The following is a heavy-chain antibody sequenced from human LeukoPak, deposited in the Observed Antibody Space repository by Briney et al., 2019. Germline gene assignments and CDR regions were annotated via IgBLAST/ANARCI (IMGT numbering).Heavy chain of an antibody. CDR1: GFTFSSYA. J-gene: IGHJ4*02. Sequence: PGGSLRPSCAASGFTFSSYAMHWVRQAPGKGLEYVSAISSNGGSTYYANSVKGRFTISRDNSKNTLYLQMGSLRAEDMAVYYCARDSYYDYYFDYWGQGTLVTVSS. CDR2: ISSNGGST. CDR3: ARDSYYDYYFDY. D-gene: IGHD3-3*01. V-gene: IGHV3-64*01.